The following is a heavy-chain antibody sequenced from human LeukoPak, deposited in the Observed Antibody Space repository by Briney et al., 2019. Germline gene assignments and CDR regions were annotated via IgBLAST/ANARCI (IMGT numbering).Heavy chain of an antibody. CDR1: GGSISSYY. CDR2: IYTSGST. Sequence: MASETLSLTCTVSGGSISSYYWSWIRQPAGKGLEWIGRIYTSGSTNYNPSLKSRVTMSVDTSKNQFSLKLSSVTAADTAVYYCARDGRLRYSGYENASDIWGQGTMVTVSS. J-gene: IGHJ3*02. V-gene: IGHV4-4*07. CDR3: ARDGRLRYSGYENASDI. D-gene: IGHD5-12*01.